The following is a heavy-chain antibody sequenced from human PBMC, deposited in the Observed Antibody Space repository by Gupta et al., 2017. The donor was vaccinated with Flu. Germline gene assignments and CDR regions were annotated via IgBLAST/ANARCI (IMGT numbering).Heavy chain of an antibody. CDR2: IGSSSSPK. CDR3: ARERGYYEGSGYYVAGIVDY. D-gene: IGHD3-22*01. V-gene: IGHV3-48*02. CDR1: GFTFSRYS. Sequence: EVQLVESGGGLVQPGGSLRLSCVASGFTFSRYSMNWVRQAPGKGLEWISYIGSSSSPKYYADSVKGRFSVSRDSAKNSLFLQRNSLRDEDTAVYYCARERGYYEGSGYYVAGIVDYWGQGTLVTVSS. J-gene: IGHJ4*02.